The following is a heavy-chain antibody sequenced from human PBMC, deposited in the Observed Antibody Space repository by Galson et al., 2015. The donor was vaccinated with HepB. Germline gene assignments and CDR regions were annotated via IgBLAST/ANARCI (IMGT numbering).Heavy chain of an antibody. CDR2: ISYDGSNK. D-gene: IGHD1-26*01. J-gene: IGHJ4*02. Sequence: SLRLSCAASGFTFSSYGMHWVRQAPGKGLEWVAVISYDGSNKYYADSVKGRFTISRDNSKNTLYLQMNSLRAVDTAVYYCAKDLVGAFDYWGQGALVTVSS. CDR3: AKDLVGAFDY. CDR1: GFTFSSYG. V-gene: IGHV3-30*18.